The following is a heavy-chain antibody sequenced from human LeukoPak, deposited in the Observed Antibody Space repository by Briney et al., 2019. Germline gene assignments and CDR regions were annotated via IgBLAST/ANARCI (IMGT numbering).Heavy chain of an antibody. D-gene: IGHD2-15*01. V-gene: IGHV4-4*07. CDR2: IYNNEST. Sequence: PSETLSLTCTVSGDAVYYWNWIRQPAGKGLEWIGSIYNNESTWSNPSLKSRVSMSIDTSKNQFSLKLSSVTAADAAVYYCARDIGNHFGGLDHYYYDYWGPGTLVTVSS. CDR1: GDAVYY. CDR3: ARDIGNHFGGLDHYYYDY. J-gene: IGHJ4*02.